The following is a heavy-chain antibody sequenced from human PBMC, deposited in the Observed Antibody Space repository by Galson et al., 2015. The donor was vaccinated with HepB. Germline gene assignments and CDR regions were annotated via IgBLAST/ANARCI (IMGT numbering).Heavy chain of an antibody. Sequence: SLRLSCAVSGFTFSDHHMDWVRQAPGKGLEWVGRTRNKANSYTTEYAASVKGRFTISRDDSKNSVYLQMNSLNAEDTAVYYCARGSGQPEYYYYYGLDVWGHGTTVTVSS. CDR3: ARGSGQPEYYYYYGLDV. CDR2: TRNKANSYTT. CDR1: GFTFSDHH. D-gene: IGHD5-12*01. J-gene: IGHJ6*02. V-gene: IGHV3-72*01.